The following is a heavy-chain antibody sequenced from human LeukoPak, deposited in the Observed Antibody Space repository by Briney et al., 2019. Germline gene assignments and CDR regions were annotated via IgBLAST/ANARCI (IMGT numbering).Heavy chain of an antibody. D-gene: IGHD1-7*01. CDR3: ARLRGIIGTTDHFDY. V-gene: IGHV4-59*08. CDR1: GGSISSYY. J-gene: IGHJ4*02. CDR2: IYYSGGT. Sequence: SETLSLTCTVSGGSISSYYWSWIRQPPAKGLEWIGYIYYSGGTKYNPSLKSRVTISVDTSKNQFSLNLSSVTAADTAVYYCARLRGIIGTTDHFDYWGQGTLVTVSS.